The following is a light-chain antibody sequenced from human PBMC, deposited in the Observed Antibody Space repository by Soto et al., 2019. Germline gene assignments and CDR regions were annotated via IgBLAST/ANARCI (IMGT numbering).Light chain of an antibody. V-gene: IGKV1-5*03. Sequence: DIQMTQSPSTLSASVGDTVTITCRANQSISYWLAWYQQKPGKAPTVLIYQASLSESGVPSRFSGSGSGTEFTLTISSLQPDDFATYYCQQYSRYSITFGGGTKVEI. J-gene: IGKJ4*01. CDR3: QQYSRYSIT. CDR2: QAS. CDR1: QSISYW.